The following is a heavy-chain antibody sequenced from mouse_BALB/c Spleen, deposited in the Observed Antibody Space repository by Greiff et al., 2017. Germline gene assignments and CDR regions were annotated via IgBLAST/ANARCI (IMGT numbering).Heavy chain of an antibody. Sequence: QVQLQQSGAELVRPGVSVKISCKGSGYTFTDYAMHWVKQSHAKSLEWIGVISTYYGDASYNQKFKGKATMTVDKSSSTAYMELARLTSEDSAIYYCARETTVVAYYAMDYWGQGTSVTVSS. CDR3: ARETTVVAYYAMDY. CDR2: ISTYYGDA. V-gene: IGHV1S137*01. CDR1: GYTFTDYA. D-gene: IGHD1-1*01. J-gene: IGHJ4*01.